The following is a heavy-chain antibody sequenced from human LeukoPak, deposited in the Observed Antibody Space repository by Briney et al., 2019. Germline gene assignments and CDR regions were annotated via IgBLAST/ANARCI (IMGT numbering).Heavy chain of an antibody. J-gene: IGHJ6*02. CDR2: INSDGSIT. Sequence: GGSLRLSCAASGFTFTTYWMHWVRQAPGKGLVWVSHINSDGSITSYADSVQGRFTISRDNAKNTLYPQMNSLRAEDTAVYYCARDAVDTANAVWGQGTTVTVSS. V-gene: IGHV3-74*01. D-gene: IGHD5-18*01. CDR3: ARDAVDTANAV. CDR1: GFTFTTYW.